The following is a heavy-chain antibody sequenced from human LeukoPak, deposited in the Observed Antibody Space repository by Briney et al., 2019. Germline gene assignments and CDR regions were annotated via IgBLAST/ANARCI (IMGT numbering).Heavy chain of an antibody. CDR2: IYYSGST. D-gene: IGHD5-24*01. CDR3: ARDTLRWLQPLGRGLDY. J-gene: IGHJ4*02. CDR1: GGSISSYY. V-gene: IGHV4-59*01. Sequence: SETLSLTCTVSGGSISSYYWSWIRQPPGKGLEWIGYIYYSGSTNYNPSLKSRVTISVDTSKNQFSLKLSSVTAADTAVYYCARDTLRWLQPLGRGLDYRGQGTLVTVSS.